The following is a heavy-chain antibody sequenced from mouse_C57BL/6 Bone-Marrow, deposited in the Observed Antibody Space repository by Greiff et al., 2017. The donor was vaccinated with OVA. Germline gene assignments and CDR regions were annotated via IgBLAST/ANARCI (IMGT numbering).Heavy chain of an antibody. D-gene: IGHD1-1*01. CDR1: GYAFSSYW. V-gene: IGHV1-80*01. Sequence: QVQLQQSGAELVKPGASVKISCKASGYAFSSYWMNWVKQRPGKGLEWIGQIYPGDGDTNYNGKFKGKATLTADKSSSTAYMQLSSLTSEDSAVYFCAKTGYYGVATGAMDYWGQGTSVTVSS. CDR3: AKTGYYGVATGAMDY. CDR2: IYPGDGDT. J-gene: IGHJ4*01.